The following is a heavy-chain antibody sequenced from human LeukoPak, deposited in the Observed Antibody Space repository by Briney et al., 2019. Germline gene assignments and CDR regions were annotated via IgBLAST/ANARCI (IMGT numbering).Heavy chain of an antibody. J-gene: IGHJ3*02. CDR1: GGSISSSSYY. CDR3: ARPPPCVGGNRGGAFDI. CDR2: IYYSGST. Sequence: SETLSLTCTVSGGSISSSSYYWGWIRQPPGKGQEWMGSIYYSGSTYYNPSLKGRVTISVDTSKNQFSLKLSSVTAAETAVYYCARPPPCVGGNRGGAFDIWGQGTMVTVSS. D-gene: IGHD4-23*01. V-gene: IGHV4-39*01.